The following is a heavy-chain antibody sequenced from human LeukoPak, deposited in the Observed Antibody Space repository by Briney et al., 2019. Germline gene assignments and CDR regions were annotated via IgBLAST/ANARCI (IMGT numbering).Heavy chain of an antibody. CDR1: GGSLSGYY. V-gene: IGHV4-59*01. CDR2: VYYSGST. J-gene: IGHJ4*02. CDR3: ARIHRYCSGGACYVLDN. D-gene: IGHD2-15*01. Sequence: PSETLSLTCTVSGGSLSGYYWSWIRQPPGKGLEWIGYVYYSGSTNYNPSFKSRITISVDTSRNQFSLQLSSVTAADTAVYYCARIHRYCSGGACYVLDNWGQGTLVAVSS.